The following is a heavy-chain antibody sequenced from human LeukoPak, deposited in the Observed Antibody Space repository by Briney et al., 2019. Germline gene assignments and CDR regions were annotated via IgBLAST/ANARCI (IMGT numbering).Heavy chain of an antibody. CDR1: GFTFDDYA. Sequence: GGSLRLSCAASGFTFDDYAMHWVRQAPGKGLEWVSGISWNSGSIGYADSVEGRFTISRDNAKNSLYLQMNSLRAEDTALYYCAKAARRWELLESHFDYWGQGTLVTVSS. J-gene: IGHJ4*02. V-gene: IGHV3-9*01. D-gene: IGHD1-26*01. CDR2: ISWNSGSI. CDR3: AKAARRWELLESHFDY.